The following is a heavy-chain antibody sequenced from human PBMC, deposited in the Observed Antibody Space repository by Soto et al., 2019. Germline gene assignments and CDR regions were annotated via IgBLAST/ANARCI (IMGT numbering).Heavy chain of an antibody. Sequence: SGPTLVNPTQTLTLTCTFCGFSLSTSGMCVSWIRQPPGKALEWLARIDWDDDKYYSTSLKTRLTISKDTSKNQVVLTMTNMDPVDTATYYCARMSYYDKVNWFDPWGQGTLVTVSS. V-gene: IGHV2-70*11. CDR1: GFSLSTSGMC. CDR3: ARMSYYDKVNWFDP. CDR2: IDWDDDK. D-gene: IGHD3-22*01. J-gene: IGHJ5*02.